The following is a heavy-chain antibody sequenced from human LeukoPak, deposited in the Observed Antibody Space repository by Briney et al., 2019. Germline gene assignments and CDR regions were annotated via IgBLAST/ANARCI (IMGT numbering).Heavy chain of an antibody. CDR3: ANGYCSGGSCYSVY. Sequence: SETLSLTCTVSGGSISSYYWSWIRQPPGKGLEWIGYIYYSGSTNYNPSLKSRVTISVDTSKNQFSLKLSSVTAADTVVYYCANGYCSGGSCYSVYWGQGTLVTVSS. CDR2: IYYSGST. CDR1: GGSISSYY. V-gene: IGHV4-59*12. D-gene: IGHD2-15*01. J-gene: IGHJ4*02.